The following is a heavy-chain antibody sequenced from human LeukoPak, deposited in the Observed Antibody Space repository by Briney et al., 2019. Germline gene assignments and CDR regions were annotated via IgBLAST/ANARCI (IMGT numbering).Heavy chain of an antibody. Sequence: ASVKVSCKAPGYTFTSYGISWVRQAPGQGLEWMGWISAYNGNTNYAQKLQGRVTMTTDTSTSTAYMELRSLRPDDTAVYYCARDPYYDFWSGYSSWFDHWGQGTLVTVSS. J-gene: IGHJ5*02. D-gene: IGHD3-3*01. V-gene: IGHV1-18*01. CDR2: ISAYNGNT. CDR1: GYTFTSYG. CDR3: ARDPYYDFWSGYSSWFDH.